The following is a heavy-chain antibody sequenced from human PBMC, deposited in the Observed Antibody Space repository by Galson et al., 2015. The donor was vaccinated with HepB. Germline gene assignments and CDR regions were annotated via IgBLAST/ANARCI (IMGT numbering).Heavy chain of an antibody. CDR1: TASISRHY. J-gene: IGHJ4*02. D-gene: IGHD3-10*01. Sequence: SYTVSLTCTGSTASISRHYWSLIRQPPGKWLVWMGYTYHGVSTNYNPSLKSRVTISVDTSKNQFSLKLNSTAAADTAVYYSANTYGSTGTLDYWGPGMLVSVSS. CDR3: ANTYGSTGTLDY. V-gene: IGHV4-59*07. CDR2: TYHGVST.